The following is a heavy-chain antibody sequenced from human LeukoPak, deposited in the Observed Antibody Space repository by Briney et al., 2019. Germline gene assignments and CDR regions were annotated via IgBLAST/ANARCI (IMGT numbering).Heavy chain of an antibody. Sequence: PGGSLRLSCAASGFTFSIYWMHWVRQPPGKGLVWVSLINSGGSSKSYADSEKGRFTIYRDNAKNTQYLQMNSLRVEDTALYYCARDAPGNTALDYWGQGSLVTVSS. CDR2: INSGGSSK. D-gene: IGHD5-18*01. J-gene: IGHJ4*02. CDR3: ARDAPGNTALDY. CDR1: GFTFSIYW. V-gene: IGHV3-74*01.